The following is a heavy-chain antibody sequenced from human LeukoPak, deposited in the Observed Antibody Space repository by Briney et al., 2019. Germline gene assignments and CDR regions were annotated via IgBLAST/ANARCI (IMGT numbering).Heavy chain of an antibody. CDR1: GYSFTSYW. CDR2: IYPGDSDT. J-gene: IGHJ5*02. CDR3: ARQMRGYCSSTSCLQTFDP. Sequence: GESLKISCKGSGYSFTSYWIGWVRPMPGKGLEWMGIIYPGDSDTRYSPSFQGQVTISADKSISTAYLQWSSLKASDTAMYYCARQMRGYCSSTSCLQTFDPWGQGTLVTVSS. D-gene: IGHD2-2*01. V-gene: IGHV5-51*01.